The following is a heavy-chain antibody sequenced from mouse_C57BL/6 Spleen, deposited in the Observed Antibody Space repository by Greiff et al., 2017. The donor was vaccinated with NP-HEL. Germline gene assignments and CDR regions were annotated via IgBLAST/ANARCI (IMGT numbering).Heavy chain of an antibody. V-gene: IGHV1-42*01. CDR2: INPSTGGT. CDR3: ARDYYGFYYYAMDY. D-gene: IGHD1-1*01. Sequence: VQLQQSGPELVKPGASVKISCKASGYSFTGYYMNWVKQSPEKSLEWIGEINPSTGGTTYNQKFKAKATLTVDKSSSTAYMQLNSLTSEDSAVYYCARDYYGFYYYAMDYWGQGTSVTVSS. CDR1: GYSFTGYY. J-gene: IGHJ4*01.